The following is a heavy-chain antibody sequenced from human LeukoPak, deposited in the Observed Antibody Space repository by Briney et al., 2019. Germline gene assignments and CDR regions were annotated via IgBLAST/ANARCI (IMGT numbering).Heavy chain of an antibody. D-gene: IGHD3-3*01. CDR2: ISGSGGST. V-gene: IGHV3-23*01. J-gene: IGHJ4*02. Sequence: GGSLRLSCAASGFTFSSYAMSWVRQAPGKGLEWVSAISGSGGSTYYADSMKGRFTISRDNSKNTLYLQMNSLRAEDTAVYYCATYDFWSGYYVLDYWGQGTLVTVSS. CDR1: GFTFSSYA. CDR3: ATYDFWSGYYVLDY.